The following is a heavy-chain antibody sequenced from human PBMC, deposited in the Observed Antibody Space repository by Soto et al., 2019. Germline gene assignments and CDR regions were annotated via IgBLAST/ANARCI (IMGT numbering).Heavy chain of an antibody. V-gene: IGHV4-59*01. CDR1: GGSISSYY. CDR2: IYYSGST. J-gene: IGHJ1*01. Sequence: PSETLSLTCTVSGGSISSYYWSWIRQPPGKGLEWIGYIYYSGSTNYNSSLKSRVTISVDTSKNQFSLKLSSVTAADTAVYYCASTIMSSGWYRRAEYFQHWGQGTLVTVSS. D-gene: IGHD6-19*01. CDR3: ASTIMSSGWYRRAEYFQH.